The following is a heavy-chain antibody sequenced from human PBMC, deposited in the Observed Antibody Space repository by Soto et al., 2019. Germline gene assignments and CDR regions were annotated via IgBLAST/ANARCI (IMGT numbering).Heavy chain of an antibody. J-gene: IGHJ4*02. CDR2: IYYSGST. D-gene: IGHD4-17*01. Sequence: SETLSLTCTVSGGSISSYYWSWIRQPPGKGLEWIGYIYYSGSTNYNPSLKSRVTISVDTSKNQFSLKLSSVTAADTAVYYCARLHDYGDYDYWGQGTLVTVSS. CDR3: ARLHDYGDYDY. CDR1: GGSISSYY. V-gene: IGHV4-59*08.